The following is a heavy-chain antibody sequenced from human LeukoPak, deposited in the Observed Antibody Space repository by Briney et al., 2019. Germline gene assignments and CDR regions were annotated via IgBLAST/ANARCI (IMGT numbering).Heavy chain of an antibody. CDR2: ISSSGSTI. CDR1: GFTFSSYS. V-gene: IGHV3-48*04. Sequence: PGGSLRLSCAASGFTFSSYSMNWVRQAPGKGLEWVSYISSSGSTIYYADSVKGRFTISRDNAKNSLYLQMNSLRAEDTAVYYCARSGRSSGWRVGAFDIWGQGTMVTVSS. CDR3: ARSGRSSGWRVGAFDI. D-gene: IGHD6-19*01. J-gene: IGHJ3*02.